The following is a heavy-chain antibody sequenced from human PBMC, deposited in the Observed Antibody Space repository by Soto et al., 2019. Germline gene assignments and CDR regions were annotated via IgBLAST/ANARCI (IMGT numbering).Heavy chain of an antibody. CDR1: GGSISSYY. Sequence: QVQLQESGPGLVKPSETLSLTCTVSGGSISSYYWSWIRQPPGKGLEWIGYIYYSGSTNYNPSLKGCVTISVDTSKNQVSAKLNAVTAADTGVYSCAGGGGSPDYWGQRTLATVSS. V-gene: IGHV4-59*01. CDR2: IYYSGST. D-gene: IGHD1-26*01. CDR3: AGGGGSPDY. J-gene: IGHJ4*02.